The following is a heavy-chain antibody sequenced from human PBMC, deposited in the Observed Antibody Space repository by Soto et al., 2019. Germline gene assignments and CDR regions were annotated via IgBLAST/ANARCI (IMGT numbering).Heavy chain of an antibody. CDR2: INPNSGGT. V-gene: IGHV1-2*02. D-gene: IGHD2-15*01. J-gene: IGHJ4*02. CDR3: ARPPMRYCSGGSCYLGRYYFDY. CDR1: GYTFTGHY. Sequence: ASVKVSCKASGYTFTGHYMHWVRQAPGQGLEWMGWINPNSGGTNYAQKFQGRVTMTRDTSISTAYMELSRLRSDDTAVYYCARPPMRYCSGGSCYLGRYYFDYWGQGTLVTVSS.